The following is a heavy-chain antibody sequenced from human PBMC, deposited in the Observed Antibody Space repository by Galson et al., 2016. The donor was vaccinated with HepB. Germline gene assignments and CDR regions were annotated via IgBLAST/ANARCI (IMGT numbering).Heavy chain of an antibody. CDR1: GYTFTSHY. V-gene: IGHV1-46*01. CDR2: SNPTGIST. CDR3: ARERLGNSLDP. D-gene: IGHD1/OR15-1a*01. Sequence: SVKVSCKASGYTFTSHYLHWVRQAPGQGFEWLGVSNPTGISTNYAHNFQGRVSMTRDFATSTAYLELHSLGSGDSAVYYCARERLGNSLDPWGQGTPVIVSS. J-gene: IGHJ5*02.